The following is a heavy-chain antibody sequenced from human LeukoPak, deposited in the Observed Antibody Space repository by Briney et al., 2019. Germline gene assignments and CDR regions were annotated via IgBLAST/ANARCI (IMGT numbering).Heavy chain of an antibody. Sequence: GESLKISCKGSGYSFTSYWIGWVRQMPGKGLEWMGIIYPGDSDTRYSPSFQGQVTISADKSISTAYLQWSSLEASDTAMYYCARHIEYYYGSGSYSDYWGQGTLVTVSS. V-gene: IGHV5-51*01. CDR2: IYPGDSDT. J-gene: IGHJ4*02. CDR1: GYSFTSYW. CDR3: ARHIEYYYGSGSYSDY. D-gene: IGHD3-10*01.